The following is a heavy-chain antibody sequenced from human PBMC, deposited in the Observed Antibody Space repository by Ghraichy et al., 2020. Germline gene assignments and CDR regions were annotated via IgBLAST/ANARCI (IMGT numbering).Heavy chain of an antibody. CDR1: GGSFSGYY. J-gene: IGHJ4*02. D-gene: IGHD6-13*01. CDR3: ARTAAAGRAHHDY. Sequence: SETLSLTCAVYGGSFSGYYWSWIRQPPGKGLEWIGEINHSGSTNYNPSLKSRVTISVDTSKNQFSLMLSSVTAADTAVYYCARTAAAGRAHHDYWGQGTLVTVSS. CDR2: INHSGST. V-gene: IGHV4-34*01.